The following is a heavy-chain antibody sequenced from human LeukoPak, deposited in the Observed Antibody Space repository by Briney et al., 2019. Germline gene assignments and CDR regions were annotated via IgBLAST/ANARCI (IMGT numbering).Heavy chain of an antibody. CDR1: GFTFSSYA. CDR2: ISGSGGST. CDR3: AKGVEYQLLLRGNWFDP. V-gene: IGHV3-23*01. J-gene: IGHJ5*02. Sequence: PGGSLRLSCAASGFTFSSYAMSWVRQAPGKGLEWVSAISGSGGSTYYADSVKGRFTISRDNSKNTLYLQMNSLRAEDTAVYYCAKGVEYQLLLRGNWFDPWGQGTLVTVSS. D-gene: IGHD2-15*01.